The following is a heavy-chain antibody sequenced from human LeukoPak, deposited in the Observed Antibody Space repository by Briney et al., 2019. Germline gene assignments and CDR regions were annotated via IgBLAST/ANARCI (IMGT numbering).Heavy chain of an antibody. CDR2: IYYSGST. CDR3: ARRGWIQLWLNAFDI. D-gene: IGHD5-18*01. V-gene: IGHV4-30-4*08. J-gene: IGHJ3*02. CDR1: GGSISSGDYY. Sequence: SQTLSLTCTVSGGSISSGDYYWSWIRQPPGKGLEWIGYIYYSGSTYYNPSLKSRVTISVDTSKNQFSLKLSSVTAADTAVYYCARRGWIQLWLNAFDIWGQGTMVTVSS.